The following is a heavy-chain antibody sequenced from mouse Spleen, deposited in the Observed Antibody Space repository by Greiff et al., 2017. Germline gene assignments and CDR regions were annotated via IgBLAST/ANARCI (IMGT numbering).Heavy chain of an antibody. CDR3: ARSYYGSSYGFAY. J-gene: IGHJ3*01. CDR2: IYPGSGNT. V-gene: IGHV1-76*01. D-gene: IGHD1-1*01. Sequence: QVQLKESGAELVRPGASVKLSCKASGYTFTDYYINWVKQRPGQGLEWIARIYPGSGNTYYNEKFKGKATLTAEKSSSTAYMQLSSLTSEDSAVYFCARSYYGSSYGFAYWGQGTLVTVSA. CDR1: GYTFTDYY.